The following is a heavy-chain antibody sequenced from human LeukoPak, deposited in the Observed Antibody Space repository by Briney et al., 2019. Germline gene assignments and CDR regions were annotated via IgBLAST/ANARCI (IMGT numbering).Heavy chain of an antibody. CDR2: ISSSSSYI. CDR1: GFTFSSYS. D-gene: IGHD6-6*01. CDR3: ARVVKGSIAARRLSWFDP. V-gene: IGHV3-21*01. Sequence: GGSLRLSCAASGFTFSSYSMNWVRQAPGKGLEWVSSISSSSSYIYYADSVKGRFTISRDNAKNSLYLQMNSLRAEDTAVYYCARVVKGSIAARRLSWFDPWGQGTLVTVSS. J-gene: IGHJ5*02.